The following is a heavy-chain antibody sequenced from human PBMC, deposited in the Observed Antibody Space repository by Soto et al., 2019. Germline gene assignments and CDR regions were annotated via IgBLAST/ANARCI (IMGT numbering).Heavy chain of an antibody. CDR3: ARVEQWLVGGYYYYMDV. V-gene: IGHV3-53*04. J-gene: IGHJ6*03. Sequence: GGSLRLSCAASGFTVSSNYMSWVRQAPGKGLEWVSVIYSGGSTYYADSVKGRFTISRHNSKNTLYLQMNSLRAEDTAVYYCARVEQWLVGGYYYYMDVWGKGTTVTVSS. D-gene: IGHD6-19*01. CDR1: GFTVSSNY. CDR2: IYSGGST.